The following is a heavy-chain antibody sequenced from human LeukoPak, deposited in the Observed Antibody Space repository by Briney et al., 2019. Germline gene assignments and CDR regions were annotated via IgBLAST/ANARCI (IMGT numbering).Heavy chain of an antibody. J-gene: IGHJ4*02. Sequence: GGSLRLSCAASGFTFRSYSMNWVRQAPGKGLECVSSIISSSGYIFYADSVKGRFTISRDNSKNTLYLQMNSLRAEDTAVYYCAKTTGGNAYDYIDYWGQGTLVTVSS. V-gene: IGHV3-21*04. CDR3: AKTTGGNAYDYIDY. CDR1: GFTFRSYS. D-gene: IGHD5-12*01. CDR2: IISSSGYI.